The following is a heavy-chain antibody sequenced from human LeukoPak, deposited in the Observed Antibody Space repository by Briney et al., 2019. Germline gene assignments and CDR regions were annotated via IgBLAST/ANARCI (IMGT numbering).Heavy chain of an antibody. V-gene: IGHV3-30-3*01. Sequence: PGRSLRLSCAASGFTFSSYAMHWVRQAPGKGLEWVAVISYDGSNKYYADSVKGRFTISRDNSKNTLYLQMNSLRAEDTAVYYCARDPPPPPLYCSGGSCDSPQATDDYWGQGTLVTVSS. J-gene: IGHJ4*02. D-gene: IGHD2-15*01. CDR2: ISYDGSNK. CDR1: GFTFSSYA. CDR3: ARDPPPPPLYCSGGSCDSPQATDDY.